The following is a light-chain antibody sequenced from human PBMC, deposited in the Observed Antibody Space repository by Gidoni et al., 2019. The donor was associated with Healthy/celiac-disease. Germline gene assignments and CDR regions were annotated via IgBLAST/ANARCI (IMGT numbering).Light chain of an antibody. Sequence: EIVLTPSPGTLSLSLGERATLSCRASQSVSSSYLAWYQQKPGQAPRLLIYGASSRATGIPDRFSGSGSGTDFTLTISRLDPEDFAVYYCQQYGRSPWTFGQGTKVEIK. V-gene: IGKV3-20*01. CDR2: GAS. J-gene: IGKJ1*01. CDR3: QQYGRSPWT. CDR1: QSVSSSY.